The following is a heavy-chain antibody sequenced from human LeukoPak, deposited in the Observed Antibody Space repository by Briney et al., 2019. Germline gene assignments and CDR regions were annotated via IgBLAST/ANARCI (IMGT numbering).Heavy chain of an antibody. CDR2: INHSGST. J-gene: IGHJ4*02. V-gene: IGHV4-34*01. Sequence: SETLSLTCAVYGGPFSGYYWSWIRQPPGKGLEWIGEINHSGSTNYNPSLKSRVTISVDTSKNQFSLKLSSVTAADTAVYYCARGWLRGYSYGHDYWGQGTLVTVSS. D-gene: IGHD5-18*01. CDR3: ARGWLRGYSYGHDY. CDR1: GGPFSGYY.